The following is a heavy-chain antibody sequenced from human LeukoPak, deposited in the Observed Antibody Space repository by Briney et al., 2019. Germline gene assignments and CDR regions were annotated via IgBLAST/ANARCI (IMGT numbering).Heavy chain of an antibody. J-gene: IGHJ4*02. Sequence: PGGSLRLSCAISGFAVSSNFMSWVRQAPGKGLEWVSLIYDGAGDTYYADSVKGRFTISRDTSKNTLYLQMSSLGAEDTAVYYCATRPGRIVVVPAAIDLDYWGQGTLVTVSS. CDR3: ATRPGRIVVVPAAIDLDY. CDR2: IYDGAGDT. D-gene: IGHD2-2*01. CDR1: GFAVSSNF. V-gene: IGHV3-53*01.